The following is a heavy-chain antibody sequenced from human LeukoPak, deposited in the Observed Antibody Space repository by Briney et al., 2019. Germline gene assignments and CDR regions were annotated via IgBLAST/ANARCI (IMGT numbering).Heavy chain of an antibody. V-gene: IGHV1-46*01. J-gene: IGHJ5*02. CDR2: INPSGGST. CDR1: GYTFTSYY. CDR3: ARDGGSSSWYAHWFDP. Sequence: ASVKVSCKASGYTFTSYYMHWVRQAPGQGLEWMGIINPSGGSTSYAQKFQGRVTMTRDMSTSTVYMELSSLRSEDTAVYYCARDGGSSSWYAHWFDPWGQGTLVTVSS. D-gene: IGHD6-13*01.